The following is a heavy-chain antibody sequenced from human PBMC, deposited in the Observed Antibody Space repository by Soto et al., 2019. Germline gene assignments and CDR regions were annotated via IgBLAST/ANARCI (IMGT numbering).Heavy chain of an antibody. D-gene: IGHD3-9*01. Sequence: ASVKVSCKASGYTFTSYGISWVRQAPGQGLERMGWISAYNGNTNYAQKLQGRVTMTTDTSTSTAYMELRSLRSDDTAVYYCARGPELRYFDWLSPYYFDYWGQGTLVTVSS. CDR3: ARGPELRYFDWLSPYYFDY. V-gene: IGHV1-18*01. J-gene: IGHJ4*02. CDR1: GYTFTSYG. CDR2: ISAYNGNT.